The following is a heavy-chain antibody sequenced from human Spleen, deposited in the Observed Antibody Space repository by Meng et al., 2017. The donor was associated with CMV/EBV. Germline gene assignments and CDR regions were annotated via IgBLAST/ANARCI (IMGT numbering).Heavy chain of an antibody. Sequence: GESLKISCAASGFTFSSYGMHWVRQAPGKGLEWVAVIWHDGSNKYYADSVKGRFTISRDNSKNTLYLQMNSLRAEDTAVYYCAKDHSSSWYAHYYYGMDVWGQGTTVTVSS. J-gene: IGHJ6*02. CDR3: AKDHSSSWYAHYYYGMDV. CDR1: GFTFSSYG. D-gene: IGHD6-13*01. CDR2: IWHDGSNK. V-gene: IGHV3-33*06.